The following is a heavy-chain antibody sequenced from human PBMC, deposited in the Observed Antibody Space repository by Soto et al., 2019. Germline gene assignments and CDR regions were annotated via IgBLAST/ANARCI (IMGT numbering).Heavy chain of an antibody. J-gene: IGHJ3*01. V-gene: IGHV1-69*02. Sequence: QVHLVQSGAEVKKPGSSVKVSCKTSGGTFSTYTVSWVRQAPGQGLEWIGRIIPILDVLTYAQKFQGRVTITADKSTGPSYLELTSLKSEDTAMYYCARGSEGSCTESAFHFWGQGTMVTVSS. CDR1: GGTFSTYT. CDR2: IIPILDVL. D-gene: IGHD2-2*01. CDR3: ARGSEGSCTESAFHF.